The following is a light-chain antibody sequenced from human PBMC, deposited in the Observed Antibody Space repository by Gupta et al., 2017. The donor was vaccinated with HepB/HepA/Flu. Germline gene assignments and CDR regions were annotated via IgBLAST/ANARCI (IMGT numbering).Light chain of an antibody. CDR3: QQYGGSPRT. CDR1: QNVNSDF. CDR2: GAS. Sequence: EIVLTQSPGILSLSPGERATPSCRASQNVNSDFVAWYQQKPGQAPRLLIYGASTRATGISDRFSGSGSGTDFTLTISRLDPEDFVVYFCQQYGGSPRTFGQGTK. J-gene: IGKJ1*01. V-gene: IGKV3-20*01.